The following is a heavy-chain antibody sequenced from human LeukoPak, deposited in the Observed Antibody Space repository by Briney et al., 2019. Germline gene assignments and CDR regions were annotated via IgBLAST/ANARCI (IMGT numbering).Heavy chain of an antibody. D-gene: IGHD3-22*01. CDR2: IYPYSGGT. V-gene: IGHV1-2*02. CDR3: ARGSSGYIAEF. J-gene: IGHJ4*02. Sequence: ASVKVSCEASGHTFSGYYIHWVRQAPGQGLEYMGWIYPYSGGTNYAQNFQGRVTMTRDTSISTAYMELSRLTSDDTAVYYCARGSSGYIAEFWGQGTLVSVSS. CDR1: GHTFSGYY.